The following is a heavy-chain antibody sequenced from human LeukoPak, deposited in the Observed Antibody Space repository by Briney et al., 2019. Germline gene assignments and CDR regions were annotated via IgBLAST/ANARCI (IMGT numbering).Heavy chain of an antibody. CDR1: GFTFSTYD. D-gene: IGHD1-1*01. Sequence: GGSLRLSCAASGFTFSTYDMSWVRQAPGKGLEWVSTIKSGGSTYYADSVKGRFTISRDNSKNTLYLQMDSLRAADAAVYYCAKGAWNDFWGQGTLVTVSS. CDR2: IKSGGST. J-gene: IGHJ4*02. V-gene: IGHV3-23*01. CDR3: AKGAWNDF.